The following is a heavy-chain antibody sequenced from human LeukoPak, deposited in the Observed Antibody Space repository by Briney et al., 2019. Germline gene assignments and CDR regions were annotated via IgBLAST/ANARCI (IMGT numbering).Heavy chain of an antibody. J-gene: IGHJ4*02. CDR1: GFTFSSYG. CDR3: AREYVSSSGNVFDY. Sequence: QPGRSLRLSCAASGFTFSSYGMHWVRQAPGKGLEWVAVISYDGSNKYYADSVKGRFTISRDNSKNTLYLQMNSLRAEDTAVYYCAREYVSSSGNVFDYWGQGTLVTVSS. D-gene: IGHD6-6*01. CDR2: ISYDGSNK. V-gene: IGHV3-30*03.